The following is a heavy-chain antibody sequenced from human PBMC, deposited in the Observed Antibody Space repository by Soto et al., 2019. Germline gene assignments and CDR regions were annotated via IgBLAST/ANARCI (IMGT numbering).Heavy chain of an antibody. CDR1: GFTFRSYW. J-gene: IGHJ5*02. Sequence: GSLRLSCSASGFTFRSYWMSWVRQAPGKGLEWLANIKQDGSERYYVDSVMGRFTISRDNAKNSLYLQMNSLRAEDTAVYYCARAKYQLDWFDPWGQGTLVTVYS. CDR2: IKQDGSER. V-gene: IGHV3-7*01. CDR3: ARAKYQLDWFDP. D-gene: IGHD2-2*01.